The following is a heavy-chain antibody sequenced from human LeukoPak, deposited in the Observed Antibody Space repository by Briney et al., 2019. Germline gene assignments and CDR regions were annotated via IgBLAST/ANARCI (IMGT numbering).Heavy chain of an antibody. Sequence: GGSLRLSCAASGITFSSNWMHWVRQAPGKGLVWVSRINGDGSVTNYADSVKGRFTISRDNAKNPLYLQMNSLRAEDTAVYYCGSSSSTCCDYWGQGALVTVSS. CDR2: INGDGSVT. D-gene: IGHD2-2*01. V-gene: IGHV3-74*01. J-gene: IGHJ4*02. CDR1: GITFSSNW. CDR3: GSSSSTCCDY.